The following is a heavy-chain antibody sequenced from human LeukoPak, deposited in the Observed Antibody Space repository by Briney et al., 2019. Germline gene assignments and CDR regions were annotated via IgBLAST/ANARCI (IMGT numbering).Heavy chain of an antibody. J-gene: IGHJ6*03. D-gene: IGHD2-2*01. V-gene: IGHV3-23*01. CDR3: ARDPINCSSNSCDCYYYYYMDV. CDR2: ISGSGGST. CDR1: GFTFSSYA. Sequence: GGSLRLSCAASGFTFSSYAMSWIRQAPGKGLEWVSAISGSGGSTYYADSVKGRFTISRDNSKNTLYVQMNSLSAEDTAVYYCARDPINCSSNSCDCYYYYYMDVWGKGTTVTVSS.